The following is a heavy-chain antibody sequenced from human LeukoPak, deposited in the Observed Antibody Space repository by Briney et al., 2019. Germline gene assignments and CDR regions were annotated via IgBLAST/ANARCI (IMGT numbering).Heavy chain of an antibody. V-gene: IGHV1-18*01. CDR1: GYTFTSYG. J-gene: IGHJ4*02. Sequence: ASVKVSCKASGYTFTSYGISWVRQAPGQGLEWMGWINAYNGNTNYAQKLQGRVNMTTDTSKSPVYMELRSLRSDDTAVYYCARSGMFGVWAYYFDYWGQGTLVTVSS. CDR2: INAYNGNT. D-gene: IGHD3-10*02. CDR3: ARSGMFGVWAYYFDY.